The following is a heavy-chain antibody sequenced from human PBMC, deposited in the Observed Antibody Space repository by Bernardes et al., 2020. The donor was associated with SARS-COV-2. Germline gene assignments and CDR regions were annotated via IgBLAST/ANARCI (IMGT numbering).Heavy chain of an antibody. CDR1: GFSFSDYG. Sequence: GGSLRPSCAASGFSFSDYGMHWVRQAPGKGLEWAAAISYDGSNKFYADSVKGRFTISRDNSKNTLYLELYSLRAEDTAVYYCAKEYCSSTSCYMGSYYFYYGMDVWGQGTPVTVSS. V-gene: IGHV3-30*18. D-gene: IGHD2-2*02. J-gene: IGHJ6*02. CDR2: ISYDGSNK. CDR3: AKEYCSSTSCYMGSYYFYYGMDV.